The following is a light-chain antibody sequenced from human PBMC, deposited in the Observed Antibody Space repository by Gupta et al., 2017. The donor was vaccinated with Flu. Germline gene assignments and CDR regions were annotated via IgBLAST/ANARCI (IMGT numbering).Light chain of an antibody. V-gene: IGLV3-10*01. J-gene: IGLJ3*02. CDR2: EDN. Sequence: WYQQRPGQSPVLVIYEDNKRSSGIAQRFSGSTSGTMATLTLTGAQVEDEGDYYCYSADSTGQRWVFGGGTKLTVL. CDR3: YSADSTGQRWV.